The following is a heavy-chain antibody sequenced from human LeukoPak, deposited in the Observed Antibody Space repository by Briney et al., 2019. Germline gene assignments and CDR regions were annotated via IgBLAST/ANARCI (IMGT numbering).Heavy chain of an antibody. CDR3: AREGPAAAGFDY. Sequence: MASETLSLTCAVSGGSISSSNWWSWVRQPPGKGLEWIGEIYHSGSTNYNPSLKNRITISIDKSKNQFSLKLTSVTAADTAVYYCAREGPAAAGFDYWGQGTLVTVSS. J-gene: IGHJ4*02. V-gene: IGHV4-4*02. CDR2: IYHSGST. CDR1: GGSISSSNW. D-gene: IGHD2-2*01.